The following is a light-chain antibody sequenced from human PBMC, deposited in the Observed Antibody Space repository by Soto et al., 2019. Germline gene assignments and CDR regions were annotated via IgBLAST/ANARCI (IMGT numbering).Light chain of an antibody. J-gene: IGLJ1*01. CDR2: EVS. Sequence: QSALTQPASVSGSPGQSITISYTGTSSDVGGYNYVSWYQQHPGKAPKLMIYEVSNRPSGVSNRFSGSKSGNTASLTISGLQDEDEADYYCSSYTSSSALYVFGTGTKLTVL. CDR3: SSYTSSSALYV. CDR1: SSDVGGYNY. V-gene: IGLV2-14*01.